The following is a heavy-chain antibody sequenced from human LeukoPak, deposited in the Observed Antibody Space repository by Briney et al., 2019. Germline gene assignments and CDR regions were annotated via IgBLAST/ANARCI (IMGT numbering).Heavy chain of an antibody. D-gene: IGHD3-9*01. CDR3: VRHRGTSFYNVLTGYLDAFEI. V-gene: IGHV4-59*08. J-gene: IGHJ3*02. Sequence: SETLSLTCSVSGGSINSYYWSWIRQSPGKGLEWIGYILHGGSSDYNPSLKSRVTISSDASKKQFSLNLNSVTAADTAVYYCVRHRGTSFYNVLTGYLDAFEIWGQGTMVTVSS. CDR1: GGSINSYY. CDR2: ILHGGSS.